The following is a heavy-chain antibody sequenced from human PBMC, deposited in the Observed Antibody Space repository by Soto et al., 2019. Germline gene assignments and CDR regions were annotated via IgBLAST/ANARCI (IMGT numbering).Heavy chain of an antibody. CDR1: GGSISSYY. Sequence: LSLTCTVSGGSISSYYWSWIRQPPGKGLEWIGYIYYSGSTNYNPSLKSRVTIPVDTSENQFSLKLSSVTAADTAVYYCARDQDISRAFDIWGQGTMVTVSS. D-gene: IGHD2-15*01. J-gene: IGHJ3*02. V-gene: IGHV4-59*01. CDR3: ARDQDISRAFDI. CDR2: IYYSGST.